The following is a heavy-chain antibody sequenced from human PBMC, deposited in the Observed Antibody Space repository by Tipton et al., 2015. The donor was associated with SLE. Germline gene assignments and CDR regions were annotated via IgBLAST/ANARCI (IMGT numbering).Heavy chain of an antibody. CDR2: ISYDGRNK. CDR1: GFTFSSYG. V-gene: IGHV3-30*18. D-gene: IGHD1-1*01. Sequence: SLRLSCAASGFTFSSYGMHWVRQAPGKGLGWVALISYDGRNKYYADSVKGRFTISRDNSKNTLYLQMNSLRGEDTAVYYCAKEGDNTWNYYYMDVWGKGTTVTVSS. CDR3: AKEGDNTWNYYYMDV. J-gene: IGHJ6*03.